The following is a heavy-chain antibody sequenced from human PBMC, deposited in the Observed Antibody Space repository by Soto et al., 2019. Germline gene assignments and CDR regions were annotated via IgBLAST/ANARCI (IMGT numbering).Heavy chain of an antibody. CDR3: AREVAVANNWFDP. CDR1: GGSFSGYY. J-gene: IGHJ5*02. V-gene: IGHV4-34*01. D-gene: IGHD6-19*01. CDR2: INHSGST. Sequence: SETLSLTCAVYGGSFSGYYWSWIRQPPGKGLEWMGEINHSGSTNYNPSLRSRVTISVDTSKNQFSLKLSSVTAADTAVYYCAREVAVANNWFDPWGQGTLVTVSS.